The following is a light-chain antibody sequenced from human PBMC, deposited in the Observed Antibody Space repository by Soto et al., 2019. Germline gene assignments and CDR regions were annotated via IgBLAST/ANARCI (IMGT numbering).Light chain of an antibody. CDR2: AAS. Sequence: DIQMTQSPSSLSASVGDRVTITCRASQSITTYLNWYQHKPGKAPTVLIYAASSLQSGVPSRFSGSGSGTDFTLTISSLQPEDFATYYCQQSYSTQYTFGQGTKLEIK. V-gene: IGKV1-39*01. CDR1: QSITTY. J-gene: IGKJ2*01. CDR3: QQSYSTQYT.